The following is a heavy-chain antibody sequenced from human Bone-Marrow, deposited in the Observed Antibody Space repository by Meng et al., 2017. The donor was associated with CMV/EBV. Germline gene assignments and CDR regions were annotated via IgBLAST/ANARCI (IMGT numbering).Heavy chain of an antibody. CDR2: ISTSGSTI. Sequence: GESLKISCTASGFTFANYEMNWVRQAPGKGLEWIAYISTSGSTIYYADSVKGRFIISRDNAKNSLYLQMNSLRAEDTAVYYCARDGISRGMGIQYYYYYYGMDVWGQGTTVTVSS. CDR3: ARDGISRGMGIQYYYYYYGMDV. D-gene: IGHD3-16*01. J-gene: IGHJ6*02. CDR1: GFTFANYE. V-gene: IGHV3-48*03.